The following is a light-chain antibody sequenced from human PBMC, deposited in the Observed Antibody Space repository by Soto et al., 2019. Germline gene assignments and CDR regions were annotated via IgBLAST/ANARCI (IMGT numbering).Light chain of an antibody. V-gene: IGKV1-5*01. CDR2: DAS. J-gene: IGKJ1*01. CDR3: HQYNYYRPT. CDR1: QPISTW. Sequence: THVTHSPSPLPPSVGARVPATCRASQPISTWLAWYQEKPGKAPKLLIYDASSLEGGVPSRFSGSGSGTEFTLTISSLQPDDFATYYCHQYNYYRPTFGQGTKV.